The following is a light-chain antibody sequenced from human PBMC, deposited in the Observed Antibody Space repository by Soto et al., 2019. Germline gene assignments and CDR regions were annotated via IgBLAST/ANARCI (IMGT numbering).Light chain of an antibody. CDR2: DAS. Sequence: ESGLTQSQTTLSLSPGDRATLSCRASQSVSSSLAWYHQKPGQAPRLLIYDASNRATGIPARFSGSGSGTDFTLTISSLEPEDFAVYYCQQCSNWGGTFGQGTKVDIK. V-gene: IGKV3-11*01. CDR3: QQCSNWGGT. CDR1: QSVSSS. J-gene: IGKJ1*01.